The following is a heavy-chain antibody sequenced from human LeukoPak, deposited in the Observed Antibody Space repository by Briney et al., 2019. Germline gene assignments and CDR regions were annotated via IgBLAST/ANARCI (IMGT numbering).Heavy chain of an antibody. V-gene: IGHV4-38-2*02. CDR2: FSHSGRA. J-gene: IGHJ5*02. Sequence: PSETLSLTCTVSGYSISSGYYWGWIRQPPGKGLEWITSFSHSGRAYYNPSLKSRVTTSIDTSKNQFSLKLSSVTAADTAVYYCAREKGLPRSWFDPWGQGTLVTVSS. D-gene: IGHD3/OR15-3a*01. CDR1: GYSISSGYY. CDR3: AREKGLPRSWFDP.